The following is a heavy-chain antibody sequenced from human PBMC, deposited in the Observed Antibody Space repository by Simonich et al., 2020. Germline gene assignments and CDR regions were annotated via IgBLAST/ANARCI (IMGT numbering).Heavy chain of an antibody. J-gene: IGHJ4*02. V-gene: IGHV3-21*01. D-gene: IGHD1-1*01. CDR1: GFTFSSYS. Sequence: EVQLVESVGGLVKPGGSLRLSCAASGFTFSSYSINWVRQVPVKGLEWGSSISSNSSYIYYADSVKGRFTISRDNAKNSLYLQMNSLRAEDTAVYYCARANERHYWGQGTLVTVSS. CDR2: ISSNSSYI. CDR3: ARANERHY.